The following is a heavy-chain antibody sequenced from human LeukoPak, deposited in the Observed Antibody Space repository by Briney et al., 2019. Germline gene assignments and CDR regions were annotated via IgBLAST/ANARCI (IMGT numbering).Heavy chain of an antibody. D-gene: IGHD3-22*01. CDR1: GGSFSSRSYY. V-gene: IGHV4-39*01. Sequence: PSETLSLTCTVSGGSFSSRSYYWGWIRQPPGKGLEWIGSIYYSGSTYYNPSLKSRVTISVDTAKNQFSLKLSSVTAADTAVYFCARGAYSYDSSGAFDIWGQGTMVTVSS. J-gene: IGHJ3*02. CDR2: IYYSGST. CDR3: ARGAYSYDSSGAFDI.